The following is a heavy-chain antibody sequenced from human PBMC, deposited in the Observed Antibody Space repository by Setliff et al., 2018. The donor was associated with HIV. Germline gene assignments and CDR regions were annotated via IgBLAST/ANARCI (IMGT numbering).Heavy chain of an antibody. Sequence: SVKVSCKASGVTFSTYAISWVRQAPGQGLEWLGGIIPIFGTTIYAEKFQGRGTISADESTSTAYMELNSLRFEDTAVYYCARCGAGEWHLYMDVWGKGTAVTVSS. CDR3: ARCGAGEWHLYMDV. D-gene: IGHD3-16*01. V-gene: IGHV1-69*13. J-gene: IGHJ6*03. CDR1: GVTFSTYA. CDR2: IIPIFGTT.